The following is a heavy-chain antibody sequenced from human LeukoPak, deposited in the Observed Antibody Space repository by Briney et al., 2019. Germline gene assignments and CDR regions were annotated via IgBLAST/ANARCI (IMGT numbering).Heavy chain of an antibody. CDR1: GGSISSYY. V-gene: IGHV4-59*12. D-gene: IGHD6-13*01. Sequence: SETLSLTCTVSGGSISSYYWSWIRQPPGKGLEWIGYIYYSGSTNYNPSLKSRVTISVDTSKNQFSLKLSSVTAADTAVYYCARWYSSSWYVSDYWGQGTLVTVSS. CDR3: ARWYSSSWYVSDY. CDR2: IYYSGST. J-gene: IGHJ4*02.